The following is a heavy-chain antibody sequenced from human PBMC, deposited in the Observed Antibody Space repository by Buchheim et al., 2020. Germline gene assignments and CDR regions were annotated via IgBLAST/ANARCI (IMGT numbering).Heavy chain of an antibody. J-gene: IGHJ4*02. Sequence: QVQLQESGPGLVKPSQTLSLTCTVSGGSISSGGYYWGWIRQHPGKGLEWIGYIYYSGSTYYNPSLKSRVTISVDTSKNQFSLMLSSVTAADTAVYYCARYCSGGSCYPPWYFDYWGQGTL. CDR3: ARYCSGGSCYPPWYFDY. D-gene: IGHD2-15*01. CDR1: GGSISSGGYY. CDR2: IYYSGST. V-gene: IGHV4-31*03.